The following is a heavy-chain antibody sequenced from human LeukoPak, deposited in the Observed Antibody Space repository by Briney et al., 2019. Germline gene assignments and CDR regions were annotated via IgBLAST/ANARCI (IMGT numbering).Heavy chain of an antibody. J-gene: IGHJ4*02. V-gene: IGHV4-34*01. D-gene: IGHD6-13*01. CDR2: INHSGST. Sequence: SETLSLTCAVYGGSFSGYYWSWIRQPPGKGLEWIGEINHSGSTNYNPSLKSRVTISVDTSKNQFSLKLSSVTAADTAVYYCARDISWYYPDYWGQGTLVTVSS. CDR1: GGSFSGYY. CDR3: ARDISWYYPDY.